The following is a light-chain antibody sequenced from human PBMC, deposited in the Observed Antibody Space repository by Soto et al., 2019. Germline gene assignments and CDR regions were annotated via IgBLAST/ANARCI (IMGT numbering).Light chain of an antibody. CDR1: ESIRTW. V-gene: IGKV1-5*01. J-gene: IGKJ1*01. CDR2: DAS. CDR3: QQYHNYPST. Sequence: DIQMTQSPSTLSASIGDRVTITCRASESIRTWLAWYQHKPGKAPKFLIYDASSLESGVPSRFSVSGSGTEFTLTISNLQPDDFATYFCQQYHNYPSTFGQGTKVEIK.